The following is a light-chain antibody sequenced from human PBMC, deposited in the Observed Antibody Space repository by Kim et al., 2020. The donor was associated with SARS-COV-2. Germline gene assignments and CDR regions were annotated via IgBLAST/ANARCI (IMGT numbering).Light chain of an antibody. CDR3: QQYGTSPYN. J-gene: IGKJ2*01. V-gene: IGKV3-20*01. CDR2: SAS. CDR1: QSFRSSY. Sequence: EIVLTQSPGTLSLSPGERATLSCRASQSFRSSYLAWYQQKPGQAPRLLIYSASSRAIGIPDRFSGSGSGTDFTLTISRLEPEDFAVYYCQQYGTSPYNFGQGTKLEI.